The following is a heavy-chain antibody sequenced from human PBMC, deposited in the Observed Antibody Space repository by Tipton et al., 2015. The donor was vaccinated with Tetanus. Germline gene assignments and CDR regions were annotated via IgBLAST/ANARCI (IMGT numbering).Heavy chain of an antibody. J-gene: IGHJ4*02. V-gene: IGHV5-51*01. CDR1: GYIFNNYW. CDR3: ARAHCTDGVCNFDF. D-gene: IGHD2-8*01. Sequence: QLVQSGGEVKKPGESLKISCKGSGYIFNNYWIGWVRQKPGKGLEWMGIIYPGDSDTRYSPSFQGQVTISVDKSINTAYLQWSSLKASDTSMFYCARAHCTDGVCNFDFCGQGALVTVAS. CDR2: IYPGDSDT.